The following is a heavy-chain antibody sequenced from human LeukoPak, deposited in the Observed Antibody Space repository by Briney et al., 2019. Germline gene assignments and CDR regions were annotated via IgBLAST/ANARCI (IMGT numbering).Heavy chain of an antibody. CDR2: INQDGSLK. CDR3: AKEARSGSFQYYFDY. J-gene: IGHJ4*02. Sequence: GGSLRLSCAASGFTFSSYWMSWVRQAPGRGLEWVASINQDGSLKHYVDSVKGRFTISRDNSKNTLYLQMNSLRADDTAVYFCAKEARSGSFQYYFDYWGQGTLVTVPS. V-gene: IGHV3-7*01. D-gene: IGHD1-26*01. CDR1: GFTFSSYW.